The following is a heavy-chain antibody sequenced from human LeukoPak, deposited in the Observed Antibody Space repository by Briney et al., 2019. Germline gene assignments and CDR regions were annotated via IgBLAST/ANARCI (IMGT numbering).Heavy chain of an antibody. J-gene: IGHJ4*02. V-gene: IGHV3-11*04. CDR1: KFTFSDYY. D-gene: IGHD3-22*01. CDR3: ARDKHHYYDSSGCDY. CDR2: ISNSGSTI. Sequence: GGSLRLSCAASKFTFSDYYMSWIRQAPGKGLEWVSYISNSGSTIYYADSVKGRFTISRDNAKNSLYLQMNSLRAEDTAVYYCARDKHHYYDSSGCDYWGQGTLVTVSS.